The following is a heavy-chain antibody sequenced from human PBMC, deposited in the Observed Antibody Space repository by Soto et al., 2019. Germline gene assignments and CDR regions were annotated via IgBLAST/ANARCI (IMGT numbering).Heavy chain of an antibody. V-gene: IGHV4-59*01. CDR1: GGSISSYY. CDR2: IYYSGST. Sequence: PSETLSLTCTVSGGSISSYYWSWIRQPPGKGLEWIGYIYYSGSTNYNPSLKSRVTISVDTSKNQFSLKLSSVTAADTAVYYCARGMGEQADFDYWGQGTLVTVSS. D-gene: IGHD3-16*01. CDR3: ARGMGEQADFDY. J-gene: IGHJ4*02.